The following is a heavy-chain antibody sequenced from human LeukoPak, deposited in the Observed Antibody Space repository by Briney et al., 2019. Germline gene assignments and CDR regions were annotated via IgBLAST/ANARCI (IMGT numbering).Heavy chain of an antibody. D-gene: IGHD1-26*01. CDR2: IRQDGGLK. Sequence: PGGSLRLSCTASGFTFSNYWMSWVRQAPGKGLEWVANIRQDGGLKHYVDSVKGRFTISRDNAENSLYLQMNSLRAEDTVVYYCAREIVGAIKSYFDYWGQGTLVTASS. J-gene: IGHJ4*02. CDR1: GFTFSNYW. CDR3: AREIVGAIKSYFDY. V-gene: IGHV3-7*01.